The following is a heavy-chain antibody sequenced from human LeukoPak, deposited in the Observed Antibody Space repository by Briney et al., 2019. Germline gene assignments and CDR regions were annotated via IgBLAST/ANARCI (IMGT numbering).Heavy chain of an antibody. Sequence: GTSLRLSCAASGFTFSSYVVHWVRQAPGKGLEWVAVISFDGGRQYYADSVKGRFTITRDNSKDTLYLQMNSLIADDTAVYYCARGDPYSSSRTYYYYMDVWGKGTTVTVSS. CDR3: ARGDPYSSSRTYYYYMDV. CDR1: GFTFSSYV. J-gene: IGHJ6*03. D-gene: IGHD6-13*01. CDR2: ISFDGGRQ. V-gene: IGHV3-30*01.